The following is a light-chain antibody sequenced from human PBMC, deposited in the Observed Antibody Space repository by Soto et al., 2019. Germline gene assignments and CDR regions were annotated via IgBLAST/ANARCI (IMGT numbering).Light chain of an antibody. Sequence: IQMTQSPSSLSASAGDRVTITCRASQGISNHLAWYHQKPGQLPNLLIYAASILQSGVPSRFSGSGSGTDFTLTISSLQHEDVGIYSCQKVTSAHFTFGGGTKGDIK. CDR1: QGISNH. CDR3: QKVTSAHFT. V-gene: IGKV1-27*01. J-gene: IGKJ4*01. CDR2: AAS.